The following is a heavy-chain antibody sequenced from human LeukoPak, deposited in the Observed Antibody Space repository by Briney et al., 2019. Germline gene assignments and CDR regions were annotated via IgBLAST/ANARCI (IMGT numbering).Heavy chain of an antibody. CDR3: ASQTTVVTPRFDY. V-gene: IGHV4-30-4*01. D-gene: IGHD4-23*01. CDR2: IYYSGST. Sequence: KPSETLSLTCTVSGGSISSGDYYWSWIRQPPGKGLEWIGYIYYSGSTYYNPSLKSRVTISVDTSKNQFSLKLSSVTAADTAVYYCASQTTVVTPRFDYWGQGTLVTVSS. CDR1: GGSISSGDYY. J-gene: IGHJ4*02.